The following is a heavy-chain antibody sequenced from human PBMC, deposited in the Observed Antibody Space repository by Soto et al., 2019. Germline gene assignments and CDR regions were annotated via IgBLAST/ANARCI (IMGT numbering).Heavy chain of an antibody. Sequence: QVQLVESGGGVVQPGRSLRLSCEASRFSFSSYAMHWVRQAPGKGLDWVAVISYDGSNKYYADSVKGRFTISRDNSKNTLYLQMNSLRAEDTAVYYCTAPGETAMVYYFDYWGQGTLVTVSS. V-gene: IGHV3-30-3*01. CDR1: RFSFSSYA. J-gene: IGHJ4*02. CDR2: ISYDGSNK. D-gene: IGHD5-18*01. CDR3: TAPGETAMVYYFDY.